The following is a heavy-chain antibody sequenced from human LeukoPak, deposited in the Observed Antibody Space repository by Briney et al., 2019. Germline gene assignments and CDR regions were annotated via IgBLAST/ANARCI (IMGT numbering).Heavy chain of an antibody. D-gene: IGHD3-16*01. CDR2: INPSGGST. J-gene: IGHJ4*02. CDR1: GYTFTRYY. CDR3: ARDGTPEYDHIWGRPQLY. V-gene: IGHV1-46*01. Sequence: GASVKVSCKASGYTFTRYYLHWVRQAPGQGLEWMGLINPSGGSTRYAQKFQGRVTMTRDTSTSTVYMELKSLRSEDTAIYYCARDGTPEYDHIWGRPQLYWGQGTLVIVSS.